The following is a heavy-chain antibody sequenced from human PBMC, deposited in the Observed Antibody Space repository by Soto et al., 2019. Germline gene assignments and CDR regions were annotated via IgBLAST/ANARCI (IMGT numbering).Heavy chain of an antibody. Sequence: QVQLVQSGAEVKKPGASVKVSCKASGYTFTSYGISWVRQAPGQGLEWMGWISAYNGNTNHAQKLQGRVTMTTDTPTSTASMALRTLRSADTAVSSCASASSRSCPAYWRQGTLVTVSS. D-gene: IGHD6-13*01. V-gene: IGHV1-18*01. CDR3: ASASSRSCPAY. CDR1: GYTFTSYG. J-gene: IGHJ4*02. CDR2: ISAYNGNT.